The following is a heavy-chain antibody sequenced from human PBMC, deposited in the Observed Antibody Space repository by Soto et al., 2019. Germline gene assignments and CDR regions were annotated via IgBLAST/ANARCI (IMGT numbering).Heavy chain of an antibody. CDR3: ARLGGHYDFWRGYYLDY. CDR1: GYTFPSSW. CDR2: IYPGDSDI. D-gene: IGHD3-3*01. Sequence: GESLKISCKGSGYTFPSSWIVWVRQMPGKGLEWMGIIYPGDSDIRYSPSFQGQVTISVDKSIRTAYLQWSSLKASDTAMYYCARLGGHYDFWRGYYLDYWGQGTQVTVSS. J-gene: IGHJ4*02. V-gene: IGHV5-51*01.